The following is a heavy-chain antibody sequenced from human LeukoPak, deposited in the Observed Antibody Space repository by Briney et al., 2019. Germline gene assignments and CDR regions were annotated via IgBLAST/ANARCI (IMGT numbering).Heavy chain of an antibody. Sequence: SETLSLTCAVYGGSFSGYYWSWIRQPPGKGLEWIGEINHSGSTNYNPSLKSRVTISVDTSKNQFSLKLSSVTAADTAVYYCARHGDGGFDPWGQGTLVTVSS. J-gene: IGHJ5*02. CDR2: INHSGST. D-gene: IGHD5-24*01. V-gene: IGHV4-34*01. CDR3: ARHGDGGFDP. CDR1: GGSFSGYY.